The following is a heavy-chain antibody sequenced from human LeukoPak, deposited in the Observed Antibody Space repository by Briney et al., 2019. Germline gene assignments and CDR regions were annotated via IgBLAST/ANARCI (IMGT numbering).Heavy chain of an antibody. J-gene: IGHJ4*02. CDR2: INHSGST. D-gene: IGHD3-10*01. V-gene: IGHV4-34*01. CDR1: GGSFSGYY. CDR3: ASGVYYGSGSPFDY. Sequence: SETLSLTCAVYGGSFSGYYWSWIRQPPGKGLEWIGEINHSGSTNYNPSLKSRVTISVDTSKNQFSLKLSSVTAADTAVYYCASGVYYGSGSPFDYWGQGTLVTVSS.